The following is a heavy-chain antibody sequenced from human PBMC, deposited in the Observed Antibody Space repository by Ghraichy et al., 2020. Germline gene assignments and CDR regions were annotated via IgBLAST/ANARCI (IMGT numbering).Heavy chain of an antibody. V-gene: IGHV3-74*01. CDR3: ARDFRYGLDV. CDR1: RFTFSNYW. CDR2: INMDGTSA. J-gene: IGHJ6*02. Sequence: GGSLRLSCAVSRFTFSNYWMHWVRQAPGKGLVWVSRINMDGTSATYADSVKGRFTISKDHANNMLYLQMNSLRGEDTAVYYCARDFRYGLDVWGQGTTVTVSS.